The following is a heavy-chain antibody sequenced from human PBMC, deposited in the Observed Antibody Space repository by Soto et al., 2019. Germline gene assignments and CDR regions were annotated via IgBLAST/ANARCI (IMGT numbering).Heavy chain of an antibody. D-gene: IGHD2-2*01. CDR2: IIPIFGTA. CDR1: GGTFSSYA. Sequence: QVQLVQSGAEVKKPGSSVKVSCKASGGTFSSYAISWVRQAPGQGLEWMGGIIPIFGTANYAQKFQGRVTITADESTSTAYMELSSLRSEDTAVYYCAREGASGIVVVPANFHLDYWGQGTLVTVSS. CDR3: AREGASGIVVVPANFHLDY. J-gene: IGHJ4*02. V-gene: IGHV1-69*01.